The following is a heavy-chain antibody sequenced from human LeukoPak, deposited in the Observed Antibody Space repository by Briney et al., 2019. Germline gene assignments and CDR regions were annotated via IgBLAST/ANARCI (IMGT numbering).Heavy chain of an antibody. CDR3: TTECAYYYDSSGYDPYYFDY. Sequence: GGFLRLSCAASGFSFSSYAVSWVRQAPGKGLEWVSGISDGGSRTYYADSVKGRFTISRDDSKNTLYLQMNSLKTEDTAVYYCTTECAYYYDSSGYDPYYFDYWGQGTLVTVSS. D-gene: IGHD3-22*01. CDR2: ISDGGSRT. V-gene: IGHV3-23*01. CDR1: GFSFSSYA. J-gene: IGHJ4*02.